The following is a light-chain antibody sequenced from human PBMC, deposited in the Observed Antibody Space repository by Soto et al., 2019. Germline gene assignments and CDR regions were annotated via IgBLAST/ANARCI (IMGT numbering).Light chain of an antibody. CDR1: SSDIGAYDY. CDR2: EVR. V-gene: IGLV2-14*03. Sequence: QSALTQPASVSGSPGQSITISCTGTSSDIGAYDYVSWFQQYSGKAPTLIIYEVRFRPSGVSSRFSGSKSGNTASLTISGLQTEDEAEYYCGSYARATLSFGGGTKLTVL. J-gene: IGLJ2*01. CDR3: GSYARATLS.